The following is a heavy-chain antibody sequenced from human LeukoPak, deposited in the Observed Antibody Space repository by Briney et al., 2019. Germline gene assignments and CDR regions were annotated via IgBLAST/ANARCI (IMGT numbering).Heavy chain of an antibody. D-gene: IGHD3-10*01. V-gene: IGHV3-48*02. CDR3: ARDPLYGSGSRAAYYFDY. CDR2: ITSSSSTI. J-gene: IGHJ4*02. Sequence: AGGSLRLSCAASGFTFSSYSMNWVRQAPGKGLEWVSYITSSSSTIYYADSVKGRFTISRDNAKNSLYLQMNSLRDEDTAVYYCARDPLYGSGSRAAYYFDYWGQGTLVTVSS. CDR1: GFTFSSYS.